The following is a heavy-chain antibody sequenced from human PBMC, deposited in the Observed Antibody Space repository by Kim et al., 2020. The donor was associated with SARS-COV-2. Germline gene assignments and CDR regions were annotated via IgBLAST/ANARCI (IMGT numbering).Heavy chain of an antibody. Sequence: GGSLRLSCAASGFTFSNYSMNWVRQAPGKGLQWVSYISGSSNTLYYTDSVKGRFTISRDNAKNSLYLQMNSLRDEDTAVYFCARDCGGGSCYSVSGKMDVWGQGTTVTVSS. CDR1: GFTFSNYS. CDR3: ARDCGGGSCYSVSGKMDV. D-gene: IGHD2-15*01. J-gene: IGHJ6*02. CDR2: ISGSSNTL. V-gene: IGHV3-48*02.